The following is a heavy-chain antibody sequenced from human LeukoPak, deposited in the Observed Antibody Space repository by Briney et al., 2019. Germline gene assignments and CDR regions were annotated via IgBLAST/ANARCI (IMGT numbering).Heavy chain of an antibody. CDR1: GGTFSSYA. J-gene: IGHJ4*02. V-gene: IGHV1-18*01. CDR2: ISAYNGNT. D-gene: IGHD6-6*01. CDR3: ARSLEEIAARRMVPSDY. Sequence: GASVKVSCKASGGTFSSYAISWVRQAPGQGLEWMGWISAYNGNTNYAQKLQGRVTMTTDTSTSTAYMELRSLRSDDTAVYYCARSLEEIAARRMVPSDYWGQGTLVTVSS.